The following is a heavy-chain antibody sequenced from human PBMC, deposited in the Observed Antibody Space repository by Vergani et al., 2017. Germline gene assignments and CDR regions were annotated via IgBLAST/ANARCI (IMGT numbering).Heavy chain of an antibody. V-gene: IGHV3-11*05. CDR3: ARDHWVGYCSSASCPAYYCYCIDF. CDR2: ISSSSSYT. J-gene: IGHJ4*02. D-gene: IGHD2-2*01. CDR1: GFTFSDYY. Sequence: QVQLVESGGGLVKPGGSLRLSCAASGFTFSDYYMSWIRQAPGKGLEWVSYISSSSSYTNYADSVKGRFTISRDNTKNSLYLQMNSLRAEDTAVYYCARDHWVGYCSSASCPAYYCYCIDFWGQGTLVTVSS.